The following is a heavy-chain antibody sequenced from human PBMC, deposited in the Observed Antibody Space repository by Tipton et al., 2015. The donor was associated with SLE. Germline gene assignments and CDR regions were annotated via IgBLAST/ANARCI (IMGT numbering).Heavy chain of an antibody. J-gene: IGHJ4*02. CDR3: AVQSSGSARADL. D-gene: IGHD3-3*01. CDR1: GASVSSFC. Sequence: TLSLTCTVSGASVSSFCWNWIRQSPGKGLEWIACVCNSVSTNYDPSLKSRGTISVDTSKNHFSLELTSVTAADTAMYYCAVQSSGSARADLWGQGTLVTVSS. CDR2: VCNSVST. V-gene: IGHV4-59*02.